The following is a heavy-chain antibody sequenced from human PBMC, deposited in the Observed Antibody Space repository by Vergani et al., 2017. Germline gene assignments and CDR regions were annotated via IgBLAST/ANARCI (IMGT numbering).Heavy chain of an antibody. V-gene: IGHV3-33*08. D-gene: IGHD3-22*01. CDR2: IRSDESRR. Sequence: VQLLESGGGLVQPGGSLRLSCAASGFTFSSYSMNWVRQAPGKGLEWVASIRSDESRRYYGDSMEGPFTISRDNSKNSVYLQMNSLRAEDTAIYYCARKKYYDSKDYYQVEPFDYWGQGTLVTVSS. CDR1: GFTFSSYS. J-gene: IGHJ4*02. CDR3: ARKKYYDSKDYYQVEPFDY.